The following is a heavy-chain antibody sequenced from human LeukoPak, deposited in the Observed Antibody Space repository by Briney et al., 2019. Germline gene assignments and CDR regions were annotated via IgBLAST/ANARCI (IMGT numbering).Heavy chain of an antibody. D-gene: IGHD2-15*01. CDR2: IIPIFGTA. CDR1: GGTFSSYA. J-gene: IGHJ4*02. V-gene: IGHV1-69*05. Sequence: SVKVSCKASGGTFSSYAISWVRQAPGQGLEWMGRIIPIFGTANYAQKFQGRVTITTDESTSTAYMELSSLRSEDTAVYYCARDPHHCSGGSCYGYWGQGTLVTISS. CDR3: ARDPHHCSGGSCYGY.